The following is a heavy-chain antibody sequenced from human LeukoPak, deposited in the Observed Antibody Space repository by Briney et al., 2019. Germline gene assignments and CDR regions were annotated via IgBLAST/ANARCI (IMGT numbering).Heavy chain of an antibody. V-gene: IGHV3-73*01. Sequence: PGGSLRLSCAASGFTFSGSAMHWVRQASGKGLEWVGRIRGKANSYATAYAASVKGRFTISRDDSKNTAYLQMNSLKTEDTAVYYCTSRMGGDAFDIWGQGTMVTVSS. CDR2: IRGKANSYAT. J-gene: IGHJ3*02. CDR1: GFTFSGSA. D-gene: IGHD3-16*01. CDR3: TSRMGGDAFDI.